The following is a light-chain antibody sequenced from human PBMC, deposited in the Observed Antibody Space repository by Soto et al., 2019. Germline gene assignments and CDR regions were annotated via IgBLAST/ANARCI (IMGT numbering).Light chain of an antibody. J-gene: IGKJ1*01. Sequence: ETVLTQSPGTLSVSPGERATRSCRASQSLNSDYLASYQQKTGQAPRLLMYGASTRATGIPVRSSGSGSGTDVTITITRLEPEDFAVYYCQHYGSSPPRWRFGPGTRVELK. CDR2: GAS. V-gene: IGKV3-20*01. CDR1: QSLNSDY. CDR3: QHYGSSPPRWR.